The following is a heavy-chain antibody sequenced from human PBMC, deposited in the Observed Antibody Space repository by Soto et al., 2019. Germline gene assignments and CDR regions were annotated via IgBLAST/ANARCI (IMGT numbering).Heavy chain of an antibody. CDR1: GYSYTTFV. CDR2: ISVYNGNT. CDR3: AKSRRPMVVVAIPSHAFDI. D-gene: IGHD3-22*01. Sequence: ALVNGSWKAVGYSYTTFVIGWVRQAHGQRLEWVGWISVYNGNTNYAQNFQGRVTMTTNTSTSTAYMELRSLRSDDTAVYFCAKSRRPMVVVAIPSHAFDIWGQGTMVTVSS. J-gene: IGHJ3*02. V-gene: IGHV1-18*01.